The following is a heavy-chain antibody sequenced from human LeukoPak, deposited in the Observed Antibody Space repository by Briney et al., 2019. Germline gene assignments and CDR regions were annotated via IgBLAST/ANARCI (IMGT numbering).Heavy chain of an antibody. Sequence: PGGSLRLPCATSGFTFSRYAMHWLRQAPGKGREWVALISYDGINQYYADSVKGRFIISRDNSKNTLYLQLNSLRLEDTAVYYCTLTTFGVVYYFDYWGQGTLVTVSS. D-gene: IGHD1/OR15-1a*01. CDR2: ISYDGINQ. CDR3: TLTTFGVVYYFDY. J-gene: IGHJ4*02. V-gene: IGHV3-30*01. CDR1: GFTFSRYA.